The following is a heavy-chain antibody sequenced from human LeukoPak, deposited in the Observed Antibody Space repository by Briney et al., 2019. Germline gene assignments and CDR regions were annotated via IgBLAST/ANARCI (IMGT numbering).Heavy chain of an antibody. CDR3: ARYRYYDRGGDYRYFDY. CDR1: GGSISSSSYY. D-gene: IGHD3-22*01. Sequence: SETLSLNCPVSGGSISSSSYYWGWIRQPPGKGLEWIGSIYYSGSTYYNPSLKSRVTISVDTSKNQFSLKLSSVTAADTAAYYCARYRYYDRGGDYRYFDYGGQGTLVTVSS. CDR2: IYYSGST. J-gene: IGHJ4*02. V-gene: IGHV4-39*01.